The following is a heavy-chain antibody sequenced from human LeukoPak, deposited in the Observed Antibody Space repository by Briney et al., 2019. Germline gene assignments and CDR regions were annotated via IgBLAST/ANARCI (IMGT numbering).Heavy chain of an antibody. D-gene: IGHD6-6*01. V-gene: IGHV5-51*01. CDR2: IYPGDSDT. Sequence: GESLKISCRGSGYSFTSYWIGWVRQMPGKGLEWMGIIYPGDSDTRYSPSFQGQVTISADKSISTAYLQWSSLKASDTAMYYCASHGKVWDSSIDYWGQGTLVTVSS. CDR3: ASHGKVWDSSIDY. J-gene: IGHJ4*02. CDR1: GYSFTSYW.